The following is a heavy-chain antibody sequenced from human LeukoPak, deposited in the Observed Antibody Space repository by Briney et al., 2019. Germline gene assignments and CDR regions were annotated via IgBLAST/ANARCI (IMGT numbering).Heavy chain of an antibody. CDR1: GFTFSSYA. V-gene: IGHV3-23*01. Sequence: PGGSLRLSCAGSGFTFSSYAMSWVRQAPGKGLEWVSAITGSGGSTYYADTVKGRFTISRDNSKNTLHLQMNSLRAEDTAVYYCAKGPYSSSFWFDPWGQGTLVTVSS. D-gene: IGHD6-13*01. CDR2: ITGSGGST. J-gene: IGHJ5*02. CDR3: AKGPYSSSFWFDP.